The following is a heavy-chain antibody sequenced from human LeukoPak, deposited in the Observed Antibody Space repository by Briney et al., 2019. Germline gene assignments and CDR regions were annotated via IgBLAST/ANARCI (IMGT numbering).Heavy chain of an antibody. V-gene: IGHV1-2*02. D-gene: IGHD5-18*01. Sequence: RGASVKVSCRASGYTFTGYYMHWVRQAPGQGLEWMGWINPSSGGTNYAQKFQGRVTMTRDTPISTAYMELSRLRSDDTAVYYCARAFALGGAMVTSYWFDPWGQGTLVTVSS. CDR1: GYTFTGYY. CDR2: INPSSGGT. J-gene: IGHJ5*02. CDR3: ARAFALGGAMVTSYWFDP.